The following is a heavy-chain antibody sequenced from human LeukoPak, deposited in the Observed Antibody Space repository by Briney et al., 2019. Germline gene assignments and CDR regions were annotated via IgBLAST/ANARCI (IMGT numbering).Heavy chain of an antibody. D-gene: IGHD1-26*01. CDR2: ISSSSSYI. V-gene: IGHV3-21*01. CDR1: GFTFSSYS. Sequence: GGSLRLSCAASGFTFSSYSMNWVRQAPGKGLEWVSSISSSSSYIYYADSVKGRFTISRDNAKNSLYLQMNSLRAEDTAVYYCARDRLGAARGHWGQGTLVTVSS. CDR3: ARDRLGAARGH. J-gene: IGHJ1*01.